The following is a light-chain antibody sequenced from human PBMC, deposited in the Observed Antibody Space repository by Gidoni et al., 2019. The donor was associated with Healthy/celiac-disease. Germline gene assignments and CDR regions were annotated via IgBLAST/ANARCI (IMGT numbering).Light chain of an antibody. J-gene: IGKJ1*01. V-gene: IGKV3-15*01. CDR2: GAS. Sequence: EIVMTQSPATLSVSPGERATLPCRASQSISSNLAWYQQKPGQAPSLLIYGASTRATGFPARFSGSGSGTEFTLTISSLQSEDFAIYYCQHYNNWPPWTFGQGTKVEIK. CDR1: QSISSN. CDR3: QHYNNWPPWT.